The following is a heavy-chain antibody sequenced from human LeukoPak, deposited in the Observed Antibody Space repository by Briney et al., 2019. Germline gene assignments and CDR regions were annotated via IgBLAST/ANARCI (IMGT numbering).Heavy chain of an antibody. CDR2: ISGSGGST. CDR1: GFTFSSYA. V-gene: IGHV3-23*01. D-gene: IGHD5-18*01. Sequence: AGSLRLSCAASGFTFSSYAMSWVRQAPGKGLEWVSAISGSGGSTYDADSVKGRFTISRDNSKNTLYLQMNSLRAEDTAVYYCAKDLWGSYETWGQGTLVTVSS. J-gene: IGHJ5*02. CDR3: AKDLWGSYET.